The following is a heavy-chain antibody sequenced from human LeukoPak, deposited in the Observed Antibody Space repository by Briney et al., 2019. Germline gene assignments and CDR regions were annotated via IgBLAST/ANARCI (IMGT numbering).Heavy chain of an antibody. V-gene: IGHV3-53*01. Sequence: GGSLRLSCAASGFTFSSYSMNWVRQAPGKGLEWVSVIYSGGSTYYADSVKGRFTISRDNSKNTLYLQMNSLRAEDTAVYYCARVQEDYFDYWGQGTLVTVSS. CDR2: IYSGGST. CDR3: ARVQEDYFDY. CDR1: GFTFSSYS. J-gene: IGHJ4*02.